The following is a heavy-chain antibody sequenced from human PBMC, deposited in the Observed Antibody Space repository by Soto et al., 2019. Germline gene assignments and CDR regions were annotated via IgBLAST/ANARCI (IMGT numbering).Heavy chain of an antibody. CDR3: ATDGPMDRAFAL. CDR2: ISAYNGNT. Sequence: QVQLVQSGAEVKKPGASVKGSCKASGYTFTSYGISWVRQAPGQGVEWMGWISAYNGNTNYAQKLQGRVTMTTDTSTSTAYMELRSLRSDDTPVYSCATDGPMDRAFALWCQGTMVTVSS. D-gene: IGHD3-10*01. V-gene: IGHV1-18*01. CDR1: GYTFTSYG. J-gene: IGHJ3*01.